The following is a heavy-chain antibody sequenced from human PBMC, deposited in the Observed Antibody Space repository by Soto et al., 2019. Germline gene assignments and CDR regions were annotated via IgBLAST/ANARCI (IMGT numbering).Heavy chain of an antibody. D-gene: IGHD3-3*01. Sequence: ASVKVSCKASGYTFTSYGMHWARQAPGQRLERMGWINAGNGNTKYSQKFQGRVTITRDTSASTAYMELSSLRSEDTAVYYCASSTYDFYYYGMDVWGQGTTVTVSS. V-gene: IGHV1-3*01. J-gene: IGHJ6*02. CDR3: ASSTYDFYYYGMDV. CDR1: GYTFTSYG. CDR2: INAGNGNT.